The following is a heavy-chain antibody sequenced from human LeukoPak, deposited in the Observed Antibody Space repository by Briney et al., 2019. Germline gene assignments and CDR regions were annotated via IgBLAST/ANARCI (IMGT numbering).Heavy chain of an antibody. J-gene: IGHJ5*02. CDR1: GYTFNMYY. D-gene: IGHD2-21*01. V-gene: IGHV1-2*02. Sequence: ASVKVSCKASGYTFNMYYMHWVRQAPGQGLEWMGWINPNSGGTSSAQKFQGRVIMTRDTSITTVYMEVSWLTSDDTAIYYCARADRLHGGPYLIGPWGQGTLVTVSS. CDR2: INPNSGGT. CDR3: ARADRLHGGPYLIGP.